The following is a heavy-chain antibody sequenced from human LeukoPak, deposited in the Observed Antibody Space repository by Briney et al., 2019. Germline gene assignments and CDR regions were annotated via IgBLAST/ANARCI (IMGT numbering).Heavy chain of an antibody. J-gene: IGHJ6*03. CDR2: IYPDNCYT. V-gene: IGHV5-51*01. CDR3: ARLTTVTTTTPYYMDV. Sequence: RGESLKISCKVSGYSFTSYWIGWVRQMPGKGLEWMGIIYPDNCYTKLSPSFQGPVTNPADKFISTAYLQWSSLKASDTAMYYCARLTTVTTTTPYYMDVWGKGTTVTVSS. D-gene: IGHD4-11*01. CDR1: GYSFTSYW.